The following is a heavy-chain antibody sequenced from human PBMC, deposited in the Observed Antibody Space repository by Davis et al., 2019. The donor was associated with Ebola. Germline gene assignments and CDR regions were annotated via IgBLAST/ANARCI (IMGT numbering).Heavy chain of an antibody. V-gene: IGHV1-46*01. CDR1: GYTFSSYY. CDR3: ARGRYYDSSGYYQRGGYFDY. J-gene: IGHJ4*02. D-gene: IGHD3-22*01. Sequence: ASVKVSCKASGYTFSSYYMHWVRQAPGQGPEWMGIINPSAGSTSYAQKFQGRVTMTRDTSTSTVYMELSSLRSEDTAVYYCARGRYYDSSGYYQRGGYFDYWGQGTLVTVSS. CDR2: INPSAGST.